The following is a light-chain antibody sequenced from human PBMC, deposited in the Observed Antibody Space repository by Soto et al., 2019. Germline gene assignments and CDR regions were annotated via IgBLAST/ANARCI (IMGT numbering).Light chain of an antibody. Sequence: QSVLTQPASVSGSPGQSITISCTGTSSDVGGYNYVSWYQQHPGKAPKLMIYDVSNRPSGVSNRFSGSKSGNTASLTISGLQAEDDADYYCSSYTSSIILEGVFGTATMVTVL. V-gene: IGLV2-14*01. CDR2: DVS. J-gene: IGLJ1*01. CDR1: SSDVGGYNY. CDR3: SSYTSSIILEGV.